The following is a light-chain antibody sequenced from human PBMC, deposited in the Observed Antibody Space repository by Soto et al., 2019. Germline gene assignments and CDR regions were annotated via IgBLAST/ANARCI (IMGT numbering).Light chain of an antibody. CDR1: ESVSSTY. V-gene: IGKV3-20*01. CDR3: QQYGSSPQT. CDR2: GAS. Sequence: EIVLTQSPGTLALSPGEGAALSCKASESVSSTYLAWYQHKPGQPPRLLIYGASSRATGIPHRFSGSGSGTDFTLNISRLEPEDFAVYYCQQYGSSPQTFGQGTKVEMK. J-gene: IGKJ1*01.